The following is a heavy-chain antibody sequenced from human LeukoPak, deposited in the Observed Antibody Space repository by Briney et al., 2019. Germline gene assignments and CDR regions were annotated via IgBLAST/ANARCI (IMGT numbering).Heavy chain of an antibody. V-gene: IGHV3-48*03. D-gene: IGHD3-16*02. CDR2: ISSSVSTI. J-gene: IGHJ4*02. CDR3: ARYDYVWGSYRYRGEFDY. Sequence: PGGSLRLSCAASGFTLSSYVMNWVGQAAGTGLEGVSYISSSVSTIYYADSVKGRFTISRDNAKNSLYLQMKSLRAEDTAVYYCARYDYVWGSYRYRGEFDYWGQGTLVTVSS. CDR1: GFTLSSYV.